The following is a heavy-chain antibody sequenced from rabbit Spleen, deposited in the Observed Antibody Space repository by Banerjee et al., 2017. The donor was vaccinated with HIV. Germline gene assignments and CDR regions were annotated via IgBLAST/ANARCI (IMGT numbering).Heavy chain of an antibody. D-gene: IGHD1-1*01. CDR1: GVSFISNSY. CDR2: IDTNDGDT. CDR3: ARNYVNAFDP. Sequence: QSLEESGGDLVKPGASLTLTCTASGVSFISNSYMCWVRQAPGKGLEWIACIDTNDGDTDCGNWRRGRFTISKTSSTTVNLKRTSLTAADTASYFCARNYVNAFDPWGQGTLVTVS. J-gene: IGHJ2*01. V-gene: IGHV1S40*01.